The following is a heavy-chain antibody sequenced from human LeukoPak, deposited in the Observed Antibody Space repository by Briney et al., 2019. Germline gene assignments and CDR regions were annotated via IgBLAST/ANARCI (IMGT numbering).Heavy chain of an antibody. V-gene: IGHV3-7*01. CDR2: INQDGSEI. J-gene: IGHJ4*02. D-gene: IGHD5-12*01. CDR1: GFTFSSYA. CDR3: AKEESGYEVYYFDY. Sequence: GGSLRLSCAASGFTFSSYAMSWVRQPPGEGLEWVANINQDGSEIHYVDSVKGRFTISRDNSKNTLYLQMNSLRAEDTAVYYCAKEESGYEVYYFDYWGQGTLVTVSS.